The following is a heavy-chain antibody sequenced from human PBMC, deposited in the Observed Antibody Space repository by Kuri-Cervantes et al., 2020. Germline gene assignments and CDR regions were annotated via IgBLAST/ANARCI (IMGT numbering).Heavy chain of an antibody. CDR1: GFTFSSYA. CDR3: ARSKGSGKYYFDY. Sequence: GGSLRLSCAASGFTFSSYAMHWVRQAPGKGLEGVAVISYDGSNKYYADSVKGRFTISRDNSKNALYLQMNSLRAEDTAVYYCARSKGSGKYYFDYWGQGNLVTVSS. CDR2: ISYDGSNK. V-gene: IGHV3-30-3*01. D-gene: IGHD3-10*01. J-gene: IGHJ4*02.